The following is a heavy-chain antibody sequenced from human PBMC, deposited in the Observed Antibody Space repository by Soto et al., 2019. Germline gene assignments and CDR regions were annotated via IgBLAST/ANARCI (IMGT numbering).Heavy chain of an antibody. Sequence: GGSLRLSCAASGFIFGSYAMSWVRQAPGKGLEWVSRIKRDGSDTSYAGSVKGRFTISRDNAKSILYLQMNSLRAEDTAVYYCARDDGTGTYYTPSWGQGTLVTVSS. CDR3: ARDDGTGTYYTPS. CDR2: IKRDGSDT. CDR1: GFIFGSYA. V-gene: IGHV3-74*01. J-gene: IGHJ5*02. D-gene: IGHD3-10*01.